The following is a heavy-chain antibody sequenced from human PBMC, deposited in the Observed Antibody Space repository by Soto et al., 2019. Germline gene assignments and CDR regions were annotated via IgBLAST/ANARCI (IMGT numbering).Heavy chain of an antibody. Sequence: QVQLVQSGAEMKKPGSSVKVSCQSSGGTFNTYAMNWVRQAPGQGPEWMGDISPMFGAANYAPKFQGRVTITADEFTGTSYMQSSSLSSEDTALYFCAREVQVHTPAFVYWGQGTLVTVSS. CDR3: AREVQVHTPAFVY. D-gene: IGHD3-10*01. CDR2: ISPMFGAA. J-gene: IGHJ4*02. CDR1: GGTFNTYA. V-gene: IGHV1-69*19.